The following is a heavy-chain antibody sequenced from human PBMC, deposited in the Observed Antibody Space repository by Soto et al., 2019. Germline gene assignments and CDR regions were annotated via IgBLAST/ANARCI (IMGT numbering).Heavy chain of an antibody. J-gene: IGHJ3*02. CDR1: GYSFTSYW. D-gene: IGHD1-26*01. CDR3: ATTVRPRLVGAPGGDAFDI. CDR2: IYPGDSDT. V-gene: IGHV5-51*01. Sequence: GESLKISCKGSGYSFTSYWIGWVRQMPGKGLEWMGIIYPGDSDTRYSPSFQGQVTISADKSISTAYLQWSSLKASDTAMYYCATTVRPRLVGAPGGDAFDIWGQGTMVT.